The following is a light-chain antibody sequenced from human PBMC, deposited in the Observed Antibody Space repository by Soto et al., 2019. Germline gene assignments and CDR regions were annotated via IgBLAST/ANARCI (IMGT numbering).Light chain of an antibody. CDR2: DVS. V-gene: IGLV2-14*01. CDR1: SSDVGGYNY. J-gene: IGLJ1*01. Sequence: QSVLTQPASVSGSPGQSITISCTGTSSDVGGYNYVSWYQQHPGKAPKLMIYDVSNRPSGVSNRFSGSKSGNTASPTISGFKAEDEAVYYCTSYTSRSTLFVFGIGPRVT. CDR3: TSYTSRSTLFV.